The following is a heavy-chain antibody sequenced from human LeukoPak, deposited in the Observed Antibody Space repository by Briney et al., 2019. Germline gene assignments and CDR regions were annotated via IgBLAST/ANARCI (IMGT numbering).Heavy chain of an antibody. V-gene: IGHV4-34*01. Sequence: SETLSLTCAVYGGSFSDYYWNWIRQPPGKGLEWIGEINHGGSINYNKSLKSRATMSVDTSKNQFSLKVSSVTAADTAVYYCARSGKRRTENNYGSGNYYNRKYYFDYWGQGTLVTVSS. J-gene: IGHJ4*02. D-gene: IGHD3-10*01. CDR3: ARSGKRRTENNYGSGNYYNRKYYFDY. CDR1: GGSFSDYY. CDR2: INHGGSI.